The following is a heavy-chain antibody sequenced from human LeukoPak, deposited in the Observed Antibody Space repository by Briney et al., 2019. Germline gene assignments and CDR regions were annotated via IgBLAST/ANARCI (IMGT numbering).Heavy chain of an antibody. J-gene: IGHJ6*02. CDR1: GGTFSSYA. D-gene: IGHD2-2*01. CDR3: ASQPSRYCSSTSCYAIYYYYGMDV. V-gene: IGHV1-69*04. Sequence: GASVKVSCKASGGTFSSYAISWVRQAPGQGLEWMGRIIPILGIANYAQKFQGRVTITADKSTSTAYMELSSLRSEDTAVYYCASQPSRYCSSTSCYAIYYYYGMDVWGQGTTVTVSS. CDR2: IIPILGIA.